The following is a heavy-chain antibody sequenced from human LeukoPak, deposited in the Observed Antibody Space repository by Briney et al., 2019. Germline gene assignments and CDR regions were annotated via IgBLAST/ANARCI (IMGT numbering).Heavy chain of an antibody. D-gene: IGHD3-22*01. J-gene: IGHJ5*02. V-gene: IGHV3-30*02. Sequence: GGSLRLSCAASGFTFSSYGMHWVRQAPGKGLEWVAFIRYDGSNKYYADSVKGRFTISRDNSKNTLYLQMNSVRAEDTAVYYCAKVYDSSGTMSRWFDPWGQGTLVTVSS. CDR2: IRYDGSNK. CDR3: AKVYDSSGTMSRWFDP. CDR1: GFTFSSYG.